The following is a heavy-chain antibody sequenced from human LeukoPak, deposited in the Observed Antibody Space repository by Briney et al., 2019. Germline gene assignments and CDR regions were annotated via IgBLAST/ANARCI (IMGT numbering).Heavy chain of an antibody. D-gene: IGHD6-19*01. CDR1: GFTFSSYN. J-gene: IGHJ6*03. CDR2: VPYDGSND. CDR3: AKKGLAVAGSYYYYYMDV. V-gene: IGHV3-30*02. Sequence: GGSPRLSCVASGFTFSSYNMHWVRQAPGKGLEWMTFVPYDGSNDYYADSVKGRFTISRDNSKNTLYLQMNSLRPEDTAVYYCAKKGLAVAGSYYYYYMDVWGKGTTVTVSS.